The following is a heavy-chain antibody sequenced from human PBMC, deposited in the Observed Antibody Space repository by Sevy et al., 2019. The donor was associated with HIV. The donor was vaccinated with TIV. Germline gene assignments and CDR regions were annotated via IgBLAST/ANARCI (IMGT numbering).Heavy chain of an antibody. V-gene: IGHV4-59*12. Sequence: SETLSLTCTVSGGSISSNYWSWIRQPPGKGLEWIGYIYYSGSTNYNPSLKSRVTISVGTSKNQFSLKLSSVTAADTAVYYCARLGIDCTNGVCLASSGWTGWFDPWGQGTLVTVSS. CDR3: ARLGIDCTNGVCLASSGWTGWFDP. J-gene: IGHJ5*02. CDR1: GGSISSNY. D-gene: IGHD2-8*01. CDR2: IYYSGST.